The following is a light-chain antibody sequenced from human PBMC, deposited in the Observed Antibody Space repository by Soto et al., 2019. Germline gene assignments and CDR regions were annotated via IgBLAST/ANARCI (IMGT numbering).Light chain of an antibody. J-gene: IGKJ4*01. CDR1: QSVSSN. CDR2: GAS. Sequence: EIVMTQSPASLSVSLGDRVTLSCRASQSVSSNLAWYQQKPGQAPRLLIYGASSRATGVPSRFSGSGSGTKFTLPTSSMLYEDFAVSYCQQYTNWPPVTFGGGTKVDIK. CDR3: QQYTNWPPVT. V-gene: IGKV3-15*01.